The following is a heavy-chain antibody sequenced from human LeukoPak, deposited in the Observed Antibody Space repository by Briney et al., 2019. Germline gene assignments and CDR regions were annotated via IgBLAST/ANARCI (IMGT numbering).Heavy chain of an antibody. J-gene: IGHJ4*02. CDR1: GGTFSSYA. Sequence: ASVKVSCKASGGTFSSYAISWVRQAPGQGLEWMGRIIPIFGIANYAQEFQGRVTITADKSTSTAYMELSSLRSEDTAVYYCARDLSSSSNFDYWGQGTLVTVSS. CDR2: IIPIFGIA. D-gene: IGHD6-6*01. V-gene: IGHV1-69*04. CDR3: ARDLSSSSNFDY.